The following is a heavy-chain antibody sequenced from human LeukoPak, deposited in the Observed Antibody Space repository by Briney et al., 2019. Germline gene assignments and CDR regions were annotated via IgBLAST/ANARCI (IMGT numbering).Heavy chain of an antibody. CDR3: ARGGSNFDY. J-gene: IGHJ4*02. Sequence: GGSLTLSCAASGFSFSTFWMTWVLPAPPKGVEWVDNIKQDGSEKYYVDSVKGRFTISRDNAMNSLYLQMNSLRAEDTAVYYCARGGSNFDYWGQGALVTVSS. CDR2: IKQDGSEK. V-gene: IGHV3-7*01. CDR1: GFSFSTFW.